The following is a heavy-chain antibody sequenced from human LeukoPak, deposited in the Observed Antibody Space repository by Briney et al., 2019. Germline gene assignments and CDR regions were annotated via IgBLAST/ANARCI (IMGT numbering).Heavy chain of an antibody. J-gene: IGHJ3*02. CDR1: GGTFSSYT. V-gene: IGHV1-69*04. CDR3: AREKYYYDSSGYGDAFDI. Sequence: SVTVSCKVSGGTFSSYTFSWVRQAPGQGLEWMGRIIPILGIANYAQKFQGRVTITAAKSTTTDYMELSSLRSEDTAVYYCAREKYYYDSSGYGDAFDIWGQGTVVTVSS. CDR2: IIPILGIA. D-gene: IGHD3-22*01.